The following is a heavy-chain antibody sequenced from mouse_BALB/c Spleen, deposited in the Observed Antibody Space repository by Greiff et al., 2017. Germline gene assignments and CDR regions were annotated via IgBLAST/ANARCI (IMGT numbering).Heavy chain of an antibody. V-gene: IGHV1-9*01. CDR1: GYTFSSYW. D-gene: IGHD2-14*01. CDR2: ILPGSGST. J-gene: IGHJ2*01. CDR3: ARSFYYRSFDN. Sequence: VQLQQSGAELMKPGASVKISCKATGYTFSSYWIEWVKQRPGHGLEWIGEILPGSGSTNYNEKFKGKATFTADTSSNTAYMQLSSLTSEDSAVYYCARSFYYRSFDNWGQGTTLTVSS.